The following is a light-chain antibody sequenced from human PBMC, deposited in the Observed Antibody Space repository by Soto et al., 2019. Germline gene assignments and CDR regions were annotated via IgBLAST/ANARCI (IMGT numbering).Light chain of an antibody. V-gene: IGKV4-1*01. Sequence: DIVMTQSPDSLAVSLGERATINCKSSQSVLYSSNNKIYLAWYQQKPGQPPKLLIYWASTRESGVPDRFSGSGSGTDFTLTISSLQAEDVAVYYCQQYYNTPYTFGQGTKLEIK. CDR2: WAS. CDR1: QSVLYSSNNKIY. J-gene: IGKJ2*01. CDR3: QQYYNTPYT.